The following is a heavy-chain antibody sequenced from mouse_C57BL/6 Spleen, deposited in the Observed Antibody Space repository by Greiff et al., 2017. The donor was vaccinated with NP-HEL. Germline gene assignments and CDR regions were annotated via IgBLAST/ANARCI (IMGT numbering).Heavy chain of an antibody. CDR2: IIPNNGGT. CDR3: ARPELGPFDY. CDR1: GYTFTDYY. Sequence: VQLQQSGPELVKPGASVKISCKASGYTFTDYYMNWVKQSHGKSLEWIGDIIPNNGGTSYNQKFKGKATLTVDKSSSTAYMELRSLTSEDSAVYYCARPELGPFDYWGQGTTLTVSS. V-gene: IGHV1-26*01. D-gene: IGHD4-1*01. J-gene: IGHJ2*01.